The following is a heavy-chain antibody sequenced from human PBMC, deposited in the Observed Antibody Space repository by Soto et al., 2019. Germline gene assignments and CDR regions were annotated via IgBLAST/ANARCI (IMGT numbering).Heavy chain of an antibody. CDR2: VYHTGSS. J-gene: IGHJ5*01. CDR3: ARAPTGYGADS. V-gene: IGHV4-30-2*01. CDR1: GGSISSGGYS. D-gene: IGHD4-17*01. Sequence: QLQLQESGSGLVKPSQTLSLTCTVSGGSISSGGYSWSWIRQPPGKGLEWIGYVYHTGSSYYNPSLTGRVTISIDKSKNQFSLRLTSVTAADTAVYYCARAPTGYGADSWGQGTLVTVSS.